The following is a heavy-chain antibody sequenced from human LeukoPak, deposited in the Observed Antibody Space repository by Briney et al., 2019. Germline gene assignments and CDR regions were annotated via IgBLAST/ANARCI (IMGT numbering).Heavy chain of an antibody. J-gene: IGHJ3*02. CDR3: ASHSSSLYYDAFDI. CDR2: IYYSGST. D-gene: IGHD6-13*01. Sequence: PSETLSLTCTVSGGSITISSYYWGWIRQPPGKGLEWIGSIYYSGSTYYNPSLKSRVTISVDTSKNQFSLKLSSVTAADTAVYYCASHSSSLYYDAFDIWGQGTMVTVSS. CDR1: GGSITISSYY. V-gene: IGHV4-39*07.